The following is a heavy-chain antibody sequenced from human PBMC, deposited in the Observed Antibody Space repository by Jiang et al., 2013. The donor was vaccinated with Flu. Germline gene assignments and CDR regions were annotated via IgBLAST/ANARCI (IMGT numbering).Heavy chain of an antibody. CDR1: GYSFTSYW. CDR2: IYPGDSDT. CDR3: ARQAVGFGELMMMYDAFDI. J-gene: IGHJ3*02. D-gene: IGHD3-10*01. Sequence: VQLVESGAEVKKPGESLKISCKGSGYSFTSYWIGWVRQMPGKGLEWMGIIYPGDSDTRYSPSFQGQVTISADKSISTAYLQWSSLKASDTAMYYCARQAVGFGELMMMYDAFDIWGQGTMVTVSS. V-gene: IGHV5-51*01.